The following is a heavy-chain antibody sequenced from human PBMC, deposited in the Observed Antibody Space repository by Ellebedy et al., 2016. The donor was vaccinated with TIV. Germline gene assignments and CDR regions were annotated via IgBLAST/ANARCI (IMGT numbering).Heavy chain of an antibody. CDR1: VYTLTELS. Sequence: AASVKVSCKVSVYTLTELSMHWVRQAPGKGLEWMGGFDPEDGETIYAQKFQGRVTMTEDTSTDTAYMALSSLRSEDTAVYYCATSPPFGGSYFWFDPWGQGTLVTVSS. CDR2: FDPEDGET. V-gene: IGHV1-24*01. CDR3: ATSPPFGGSYFWFDP. J-gene: IGHJ5*02. D-gene: IGHD1-26*01.